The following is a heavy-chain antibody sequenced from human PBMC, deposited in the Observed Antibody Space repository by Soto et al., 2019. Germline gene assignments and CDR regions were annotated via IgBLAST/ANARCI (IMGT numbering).Heavy chain of an antibody. CDR1: GFTFSSYT. CDR2: ISGSGGSP. V-gene: IGHV3-23*01. J-gene: IGHJ4*02. CDR3: AKARCSGGTCYVPDY. D-gene: IGHD2-15*01. Sequence: EVQLLQSGGGLVQPGGSLRLSCAVSGFTFSSYTMAWVRQAPGKGLEWVSSISGSGGSPNYADSVQGRFTISRDNPKNTLDLQMNSLRAEDTASYYCAKARCSGGTCYVPDYWGQGVLVTVSA.